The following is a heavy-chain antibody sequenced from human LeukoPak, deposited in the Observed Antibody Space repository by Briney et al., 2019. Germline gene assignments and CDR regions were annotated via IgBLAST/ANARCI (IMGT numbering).Heavy chain of an antibody. J-gene: IGHJ4*02. Sequence: GGPLRLSCAASGLTVSANYMSWVRQSAGKGLEWVSVLYSGGNTYYADSVKGRLTISRDSSKNTLYLQMNSLRAEDTAVYYCARDFLSGRNYFDYWGQGTLVTVSS. CDR3: ARDFLSGRNYFDY. V-gene: IGHV3-53*01. CDR1: GLTVSANY. D-gene: IGHD1-26*01. CDR2: LYSGGNT.